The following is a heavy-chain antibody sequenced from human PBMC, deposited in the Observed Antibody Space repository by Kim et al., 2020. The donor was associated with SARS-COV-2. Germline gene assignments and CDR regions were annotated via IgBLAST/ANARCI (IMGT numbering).Heavy chain of an antibody. Sequence: SETLSLTCTVSGGSISSYYWSWIRQPPGKGLEWIGYIYYSGSTNYNPSLKSRVTISVDTSKNQFSLKLSSVTAADTAVYYCARGGITMVRGVHGMDVWG. CDR3: ARGGITMVRGVHGMDV. V-gene: IGHV4-59*13. J-gene: IGHJ6*02. CDR1: GGSISSYY. CDR2: IYYSGST. D-gene: IGHD3-10*01.